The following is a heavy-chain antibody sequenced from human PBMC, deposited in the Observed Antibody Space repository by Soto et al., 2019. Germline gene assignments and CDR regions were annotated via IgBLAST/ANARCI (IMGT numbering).Heavy chain of an antibody. V-gene: IGHV1-46*01. Sequence: QVQLVQSGAEVKKLGASVKVSCQASGYNFISYYMHWVRQAPGQGLEWMGRINPGGGSTSYAQKFQGRVTMTRDTSTRTVYMELTNLRSDDTAVYYCARDPEWEDFDYWGQGTLVTVSS. CDR1: GYNFISYY. CDR3: ARDPEWEDFDY. D-gene: IGHD1-26*01. J-gene: IGHJ4*02. CDR2: INPGGGST.